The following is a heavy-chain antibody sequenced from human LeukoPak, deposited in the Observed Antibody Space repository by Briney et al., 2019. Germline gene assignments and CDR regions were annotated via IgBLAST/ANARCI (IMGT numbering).Heavy chain of an antibody. D-gene: IGHD3-22*01. Sequence: ASVKVSCKASGYTFTSYDINWVRQAPGQGLEWMGWINPNSGGTNYAQKFQGRVTMTRDTSISTAYMELSRLRSDDTAVYYCARGDSSGLPTNVAFDIWGQGTMVTVSS. CDR3: ARGDSSGLPTNVAFDI. V-gene: IGHV1-2*02. CDR2: INPNSGGT. J-gene: IGHJ3*02. CDR1: GYTFTSYD.